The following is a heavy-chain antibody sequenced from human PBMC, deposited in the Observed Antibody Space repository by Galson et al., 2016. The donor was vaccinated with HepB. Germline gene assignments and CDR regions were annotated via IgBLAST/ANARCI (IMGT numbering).Heavy chain of an antibody. V-gene: IGHV3-11*01. Sequence: SLRLSCAASGFSFSDSYMSWIRQAPGKGLEWVSYLWPDGTNTHYADPVRGRFTVSRDNAKNALYLQMSSLRPDDTAVYFCVRETAWFFDFWGQGALVTVSS. CDR2: LWPDGTNT. CDR3: VRETAWFFDF. J-gene: IGHJ4*02. CDR1: GFSFSDSY. D-gene: IGHD2-21*02.